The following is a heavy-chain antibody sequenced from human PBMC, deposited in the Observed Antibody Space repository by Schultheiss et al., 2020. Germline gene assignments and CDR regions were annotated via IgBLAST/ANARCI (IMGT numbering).Heavy chain of an antibody. J-gene: IGHJ5*02. CDR1: GGSISSGGYY. Sequence: SETLSLTCTVSGGSISSGGYYWSWIRQPPGKGLEWIGEINHSGSTNYNPSLKSRVTISVDTSKNQFSLKLSSVTAADTAVYYCARSPGGRLDPWGPGALGTVAS. V-gene: IGHV4-39*07. CDR3: ARSPGGRLDP. CDR2: INHSGST. D-gene: IGHD1-14*01.